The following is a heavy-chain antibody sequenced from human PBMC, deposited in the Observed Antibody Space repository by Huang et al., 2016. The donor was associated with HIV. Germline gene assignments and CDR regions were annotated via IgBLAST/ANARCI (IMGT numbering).Heavy chain of an antibody. J-gene: IGHJ4*02. CDR3: TRLTMIGDGDY. D-gene: IGHD3-22*01. Sequence: EVQLVESGGGLVQPGGSLKLSCAASGFTFSGSAMHWVRQVSGKGLEGVGRIGSKANSYATAYAASVKGRFTISRDDSKNTAYLQMNSLKTEDTAVYYCTRLTMIGDGDYWGQGTLVTVSS. V-gene: IGHV3-73*01. CDR2: IGSKANSYAT. CDR1: GFTFSGSA.